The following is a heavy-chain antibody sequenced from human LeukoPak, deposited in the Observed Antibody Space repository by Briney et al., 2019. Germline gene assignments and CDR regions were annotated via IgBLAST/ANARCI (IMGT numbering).Heavy chain of an antibody. CDR1: GFTFREYG. V-gene: IGHV3-33*01. CDR3: ARDGSGWSSDY. D-gene: IGHD6-19*01. J-gene: IGHJ4*02. Sequence: GGSLRLSCVASGFTFREYGFHWVRQAPGKGLEWVAVMWNDGITGKYADSVRGRFSVSRDNSKNTVYLQMDSLRADDTSVYYCARDGSGWSSDYWDQGTLVTVSS. CDR2: MWNDGITG.